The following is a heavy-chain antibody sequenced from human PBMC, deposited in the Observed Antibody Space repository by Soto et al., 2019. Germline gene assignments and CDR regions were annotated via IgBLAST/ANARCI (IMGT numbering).Heavy chain of an antibody. Sequence: QVQLQESGPGLVKPSQTLSLTCTVSGGSISSGGYYWSWIRQHPGKGLEWIGYIYYSGSTYYNPSLKSRVTISVDTSKNQFSLKLSSVTAADTAVYYCASRSPGSSSPHQKQGYYDYYGMDVWGQGTTVTVSS. J-gene: IGHJ6*02. CDR1: GGSISSGGYY. CDR2: IYYSGST. V-gene: IGHV4-31*03. CDR3: ASRSPGSSSPHQKQGYYDYYGMDV. D-gene: IGHD6-6*01.